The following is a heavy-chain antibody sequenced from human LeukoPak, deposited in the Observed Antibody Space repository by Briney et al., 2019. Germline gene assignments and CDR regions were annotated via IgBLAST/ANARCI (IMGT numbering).Heavy chain of an antibody. V-gene: IGHV3-23*01. CDR3: AKKVGYYYDSSGYYPNYFDY. CDR1: GFTFSSYA. Sequence: GGSLRLSRAASGFTFSSYAMSWVRQAPGKGLEWVSAISGSGGSTYYADSVKGRFTISRDNSKNTLYLQMNSLRAEDTAVYYCAKKVGYYYDSSGYYPNYFDYWGQGALVTVSS. J-gene: IGHJ4*02. CDR2: ISGSGGST. D-gene: IGHD3-22*01.